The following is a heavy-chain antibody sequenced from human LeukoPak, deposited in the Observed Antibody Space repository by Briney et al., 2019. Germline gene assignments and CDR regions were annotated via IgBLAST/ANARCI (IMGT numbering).Heavy chain of an antibody. J-gene: IGHJ4*02. CDR1: GFTFSRSW. CDR3: FSSGDYDAY. D-gene: IGHD4-17*01. V-gene: IGHV3-74*03. CDR2: INTDGSDT. Sequence: PGGSLRLSCAASGFTFSRSWMHWVRQAPGKGLVWVSRINTDGSDTMYADSVKGRFTISRDNSKNTLYLQMNSLRAEDTAVYYCFSSGDYDAYWGQGTLVTVSS.